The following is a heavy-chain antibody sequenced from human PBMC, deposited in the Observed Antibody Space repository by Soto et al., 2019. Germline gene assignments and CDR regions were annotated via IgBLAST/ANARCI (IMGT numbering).Heavy chain of an antibody. J-gene: IGHJ6*02. V-gene: IGHV1-18*01. CDR1: GYMFNTYG. Sequence: ASVKVSCKASGYMFNTYGVSWVRQAPGQELEWMGWISANSGNTYYAQKLQGRVTMTTDTSTSVAYMELRSLRSDDTAVYYCAGDGSALLRGGGGMDVWGQGTTVTVSS. D-gene: IGHD3-10*01. CDR3: AGDGSALLRGGGGMDV. CDR2: ISANSGNT.